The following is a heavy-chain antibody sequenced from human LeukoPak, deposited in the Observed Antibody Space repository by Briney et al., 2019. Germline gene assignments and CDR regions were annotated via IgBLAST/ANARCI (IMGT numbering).Heavy chain of an antibody. CDR1: GFTFSTYW. V-gene: IGHV3-74*01. J-gene: IGHJ6*02. Sequence: PGGSLRLSCAASGFTFSTYWMHWVRQAPGKGLVWVSRIITDGDSTTYADSVKGRFTISRDNAKNTLYLQMNSLRAEDTAVYYCARDRYYGMDVWGQGSTVTVSS. CDR3: ARDRYYGMDV. CDR2: IITDGDST.